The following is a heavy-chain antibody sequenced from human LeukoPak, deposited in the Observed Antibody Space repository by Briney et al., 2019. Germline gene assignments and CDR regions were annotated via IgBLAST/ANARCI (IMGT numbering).Heavy chain of an antibody. CDR1: GFTFSSYA. J-gene: IGHJ6*02. V-gene: IGHV3-23*01. Sequence: PGGSLRLSCAASGFTFSSYAMSWVRQAPGKGLEWVSAISGSGGSTYYADSVKGRFTISRDNSKNTLYLQMNSLRAEDTAVYYCAKCEPKSSSGQKDGDYYYGMDVWGQGTTVTVSS. CDR2: ISGSGGST. D-gene: IGHD6-19*01. CDR3: AKCEPKSSSGQKDGDYYYGMDV.